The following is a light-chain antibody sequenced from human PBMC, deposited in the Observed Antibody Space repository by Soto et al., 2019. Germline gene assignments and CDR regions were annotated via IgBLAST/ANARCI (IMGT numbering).Light chain of an antibody. CDR3: QQRDKWPVT. J-gene: IGKJ4*01. Sequence: DIVLTQSPATLSLSPGERASLSCRASQNVNTFLAWYQHKHGQSPRLLIYDASNRATGIPARFSGSGSGTDFTLTISRLEPEDFAVYFCQQRDKWPVTFGAGTRVEI. V-gene: IGKV3-11*01. CDR1: QNVNTF. CDR2: DAS.